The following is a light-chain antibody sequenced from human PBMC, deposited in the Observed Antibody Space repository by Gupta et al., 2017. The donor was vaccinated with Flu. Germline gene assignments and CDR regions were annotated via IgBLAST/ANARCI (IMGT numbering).Light chain of an antibody. V-gene: IGKV3-20*01. CDR1: QSIINNY. CDR2: GAS. CDR3: QQYGSSPQVT. J-gene: IGKJ5*01. Sequence: EIVLTQSPGTLSLSPGERATLSCRASQSIINNYLAWYQQKPGQAPRLLIYGASSRATGIPDRFSGSGSGIDXTLTISXLEPEDFAVYYCQQYGSSPQVTFGXGTRLEIK.